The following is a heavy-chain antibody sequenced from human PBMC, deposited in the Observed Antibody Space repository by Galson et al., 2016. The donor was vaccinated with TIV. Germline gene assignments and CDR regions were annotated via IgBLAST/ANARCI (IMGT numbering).Heavy chain of an antibody. CDR2: MNPNGGKT. D-gene: IGHD4-17*01. Sequence: SVKVSCKASGYTFTSYDINWVRQATGQGLEWMGWMNPNGGKTGYAQKFRGRVTMNRNTSVRTAYIELSSLRSEDTAVYYFARSGDYGDYWGQGTLVPVSS. V-gene: IGHV1-8*02. CDR1: GYTFTSYD. CDR3: ARSGDYGDY. J-gene: IGHJ4*02.